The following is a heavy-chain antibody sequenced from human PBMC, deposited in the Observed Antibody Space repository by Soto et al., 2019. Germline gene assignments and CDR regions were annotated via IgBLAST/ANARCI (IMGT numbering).Heavy chain of an antibody. J-gene: IGHJ6*02. CDR3: ARAVAGERYYYYGMDV. D-gene: IGHD6-19*01. CDR1: GGTFSSYA. V-gene: IGHV1-69*13. CDR2: IIPIFGTA. Sequence: ASVKVSCKASGGTFSSYAISWVRQAPGQGLEWMGGIIPIFGTANYAQKFQGRVTITADESTSTAYMELSSLRSEDTAVYYCARAVAGERYYYYGMDVWGQGTTVTVS.